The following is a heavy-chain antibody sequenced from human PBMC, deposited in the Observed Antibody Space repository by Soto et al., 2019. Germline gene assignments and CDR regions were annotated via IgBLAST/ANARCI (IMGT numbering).Heavy chain of an antibody. D-gene: IGHD2-21*01. Sequence: EGQLLESGGGLVQPGGSLRLSCAASGFSFSAYAMSWVRQAPGKGLQWVSGLVGSGGGIQYADSVRGRFTVSRDNSKNTLYLQMDGLRAEDTDVYYCAKDLIARNNLWAPFALWGKGTEVTVSS. J-gene: IGHJ3*01. V-gene: IGHV3-23*01. CDR2: LVGSGGGI. CDR3: AKDLIARNNLWAPFAL. CDR1: GFSFSAYA.